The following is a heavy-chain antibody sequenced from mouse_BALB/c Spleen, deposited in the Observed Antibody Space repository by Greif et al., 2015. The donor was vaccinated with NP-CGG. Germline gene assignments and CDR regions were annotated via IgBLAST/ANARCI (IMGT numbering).Heavy chain of an antibody. Sequence: LKQSGSELVRPGASVKLSCKASGYTFTSYWMHWVKQRSGQGLEWIGNIYPGSGSTNYDEKFKSKATLTVDTASSTAFIQLSRLTSEDSAVYYCTVIYYGNFPLYCYTMDYWGQRPSLTVSS. CDR3: TVIYYGNFPLYCYTMDY. V-gene: IGHV1S22*01. CDR1: GYTFTSYW. D-gene: IGHD2-1*01. CDR2: IYPGSGST. J-gene: IGHJ4*01.